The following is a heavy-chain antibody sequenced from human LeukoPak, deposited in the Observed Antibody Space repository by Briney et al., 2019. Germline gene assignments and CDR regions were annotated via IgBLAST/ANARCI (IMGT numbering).Heavy chain of an antibody. V-gene: IGHV3-23*01. CDR3: AKGEYSGYDFDY. J-gene: IGHJ4*02. D-gene: IGHD5-12*01. CDR1: GLTFNNYA. CDR2: ISGSGGST. Sequence: PGGSLRLSCAVSGLTFNNYAMSWVRQAPGKGLEWVSAISGSGGSTYYADSVKGRFTISRDNSKNTLYLQMNSLRAEDTAVYYCAKGEYSGYDFDYWSQGTLVTVSS.